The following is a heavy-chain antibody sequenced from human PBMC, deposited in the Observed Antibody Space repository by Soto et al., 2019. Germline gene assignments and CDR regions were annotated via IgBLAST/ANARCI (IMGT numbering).Heavy chain of an antibody. J-gene: IGHJ4*02. V-gene: IGHV4-4*02. CDR3: ARDVGYHYDGSPSGQFDF. CDR2: IYHSGST. D-gene: IGHD3-22*01. CDR1: GNSISTTNW. Sequence: SETLSLTCVVSGNSISTTNWWSWVRQSPGKGLEWIGEIYHSGSTNYNPSLKSRVTISVDKSKNQFSLKLSSVTAADTAVYYCARDVGYHYDGSPSGQFDFWGQGTLVTVPS.